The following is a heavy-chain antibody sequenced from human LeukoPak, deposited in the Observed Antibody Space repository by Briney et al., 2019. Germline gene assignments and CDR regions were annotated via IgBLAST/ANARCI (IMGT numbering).Heavy chain of an antibody. CDR1: GFTFSSYG. J-gene: IGHJ4*02. CDR3: ITPLPYSAQ. Sequence: GGSLRLSCAASGFTFSSYGMHWVRQAPGKGLEWVGRIKPKTDGETTEYAAPVKDRFSISRDDSKSMMYLQMNSLKTEDTAVYYCITPLPYSAQGGQGTLVTVSS. CDR2: IKPKTDGETT. D-gene: IGHD2-21*01. V-gene: IGHV3-15*07.